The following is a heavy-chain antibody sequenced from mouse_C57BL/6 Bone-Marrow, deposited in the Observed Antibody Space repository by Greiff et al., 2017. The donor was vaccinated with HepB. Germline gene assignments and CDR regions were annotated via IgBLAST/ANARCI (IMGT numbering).Heavy chain of an antibody. D-gene: IGHD1-1*01. Sequence: EVHLVESGGGLVQPKGSLKLSCAASGFSFNTYAMNWVRQAPGKGLEWVARIRSKSNNYATYYADSVKDRFTISRDDSESMLYLQMNNLKTEDTAMYYCYGSSPYYAMDYWGQGTSVTVSS. CDR3: YGSSPYYAMDY. CDR2: IRSKSNNYAT. CDR1: GFSFNTYA. V-gene: IGHV10-1*01. J-gene: IGHJ4*01.